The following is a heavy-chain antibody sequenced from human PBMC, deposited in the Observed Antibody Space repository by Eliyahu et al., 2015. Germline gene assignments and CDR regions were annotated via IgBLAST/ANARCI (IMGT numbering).Heavy chain of an antibody. CDR2: IWYDGTNK. D-gene: IGHD2-15*01. J-gene: IGHJ4*02. CDR3: ARGYCSGGSCYSPLDY. CDR1: SSYG. V-gene: IGHV3-33*01. Sequence: SSYGMHWVRQAPGKGLEWVAVIWYDGTNKYYADSVKGRFTISRDKSKNTLYLQMNSLRAEDTAVYYCARGYCSGGSCYSPLDYWGQGTPVTVSS.